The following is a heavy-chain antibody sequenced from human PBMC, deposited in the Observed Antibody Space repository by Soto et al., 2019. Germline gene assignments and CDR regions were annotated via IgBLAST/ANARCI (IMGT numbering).Heavy chain of an antibody. J-gene: IGHJ3*02. D-gene: IGHD2-15*01. V-gene: IGHV1-69*01. Sequence: QGQLVQSGAEVKQPGSSVKVSCKASGGTFSSYAISWVRQAPGQGLEWMGGIIPIFGTANYAQKFQGRVTITADESTSTAYMELSSLRSEDTAVYYCARGPTYCSGGSCYSARYGAFDIWGQGTMVTVSS. CDR2: IIPIFGTA. CDR1: GGTFSSYA. CDR3: ARGPTYCSGGSCYSARYGAFDI.